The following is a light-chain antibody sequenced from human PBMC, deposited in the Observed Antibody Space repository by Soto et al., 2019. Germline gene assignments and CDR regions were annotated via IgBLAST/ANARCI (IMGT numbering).Light chain of an antibody. J-gene: IGKJ1*01. CDR2: SAS. Sequence: EIVLTQSPGTLSWSPGERATLSCRASQSVSSSHLAWYQQKPGQAPRLLIYSASSRATGIPDRFSGSGSGTDFTLTISRLEPEDFAVYYCQRYGGFGQGTKVDIK. CDR1: QSVSSSH. CDR3: QRYGG. V-gene: IGKV3-20*01.